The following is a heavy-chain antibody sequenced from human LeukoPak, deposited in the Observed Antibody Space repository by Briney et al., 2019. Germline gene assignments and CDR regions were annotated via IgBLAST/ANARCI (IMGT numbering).Heavy chain of an antibody. CDR1: GFTFSSYA. D-gene: IGHD1-26*01. CDR2: ISGSGGST. Sequence: GGSLRLSCAASGFTFSSYAMSWVRQAPGKGLEWDSAISGSGGSTYYADSVKGRFTISRDNSKNTLYLQMNSLRAEDTAVYYCAKGPRYSGSYPPDYWGQGTLVTVSS. J-gene: IGHJ4*02. V-gene: IGHV3-23*01. CDR3: AKGPRYSGSYPPDY.